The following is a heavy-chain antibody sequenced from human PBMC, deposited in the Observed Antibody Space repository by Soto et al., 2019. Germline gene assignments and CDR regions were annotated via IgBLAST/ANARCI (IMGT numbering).Heavy chain of an antibody. J-gene: IGHJ6*03. CDR3: VRGSGNYFYYMDV. D-gene: IGHD1-26*01. V-gene: IGHV3-33*01. CDR1: GFTFSIYG. CDR2: TWFDGTTE. Sequence: GGSLRLSCAASGFTFSIYGVHWVRQAPGKGLEWVAVTWFDGTTEYYAASVKGRFTVSRDNSKNTVYLQMNSLGAEDTAAYYCVRGSGNYFYYMDVWGIVTTVTVSS.